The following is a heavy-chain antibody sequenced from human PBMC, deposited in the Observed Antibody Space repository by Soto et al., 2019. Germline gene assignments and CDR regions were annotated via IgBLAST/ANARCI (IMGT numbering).Heavy chain of an antibody. J-gene: IGHJ6*02. CDR1: GFTFSSYA. CDR2: ISYDGSNK. V-gene: IGHV3-30-3*01. Sequence: LRLSCAASGFTFSSYAMHWVRQAPGKGLEWVAVISYDGSNKYYADSVKGRFTISRDNSKNTLYLQMNSLRAEDTAVYYCARESGTHGMDVWGQGTTVTVSS. D-gene: IGHD1-1*01. CDR3: ARESGTHGMDV.